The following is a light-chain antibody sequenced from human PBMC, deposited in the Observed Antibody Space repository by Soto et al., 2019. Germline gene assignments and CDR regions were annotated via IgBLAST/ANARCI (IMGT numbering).Light chain of an antibody. Sequence: QSVLTQPASVSGSPGQSITISCTGTSSDVGSYNLVPWYQQHPGKAPKLMIYEGSKRPSGVSNRFSGSKSGNTASLTISGLQADDEADYFCFSYTASDLWVFGGGTKVTVL. J-gene: IGLJ3*02. CDR1: SSDVGSYNL. CDR2: EGS. V-gene: IGLV2-14*02. CDR3: FSYTASDLWV.